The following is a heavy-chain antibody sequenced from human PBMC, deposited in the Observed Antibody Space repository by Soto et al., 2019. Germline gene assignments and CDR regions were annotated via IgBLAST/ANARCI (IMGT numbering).Heavy chain of an antibody. CDR3: AGLGELMVPDF. J-gene: IGHJ4*02. D-gene: IGHD3-10*01. V-gene: IGHV1-2*02. CDR1: GYAFNAFY. CDR2: INPKTGGT. Sequence: QVQLVQSGADVKKPGASVRVSCKASGYAFNAFYLHWVRQAPGQGLEWMGWINPKTGGTDYGQKFQGRVTLTSDTSISTAYMELDSLTSDDTAMYYCAGLGELMVPDFWGQGTQVTVSS.